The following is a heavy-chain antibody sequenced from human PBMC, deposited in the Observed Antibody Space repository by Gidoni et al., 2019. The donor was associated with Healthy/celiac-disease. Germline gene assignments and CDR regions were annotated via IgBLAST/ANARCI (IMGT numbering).Heavy chain of an antibody. CDR1: GYSFTSYW. J-gene: IGHJ4*02. V-gene: IGHV5-10-1*01. Sequence: EVQLVQSGAEVKKHGESLRNSCKGSGYSFTSYWISWVRQMPGKGLEWMGRIDPSDSDTNYSPSFQGHVTISADKSISTAYLQWSSLKASDTAMYYCARHAGGVATDDYWGQGTLVTVSS. CDR2: IDPSDSDT. D-gene: IGHD5-12*01. CDR3: ARHAGGVATDDY.